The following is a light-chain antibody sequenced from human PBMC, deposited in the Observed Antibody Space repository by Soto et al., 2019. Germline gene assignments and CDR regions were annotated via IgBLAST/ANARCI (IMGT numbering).Light chain of an antibody. Sequence: QSVLTQPPSVSGAPGQRVTISCTGSSSNIGAGYDVHWYQQLPGTAPKLLIYGNSNRPSGVPDRFSGSKSGTSASLAITGLQAEDEADYYRQSYDSSLSGGVFGGGTKVTV. CDR2: GNS. CDR1: SSNIGAGYD. V-gene: IGLV1-40*01. J-gene: IGLJ2*01. CDR3: QSYDSSLSGGV.